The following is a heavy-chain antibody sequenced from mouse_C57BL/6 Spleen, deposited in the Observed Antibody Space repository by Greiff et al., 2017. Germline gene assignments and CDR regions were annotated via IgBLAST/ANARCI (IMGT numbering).Heavy chain of an antibody. CDR3: TRSDY. CDR1: RHTFTSYW. CDR2: IYPGNSDT. J-gene: IGHJ2*01. V-gene: IGHV1-5*01. Sequence: VQLQQSGTLLARSGASVKISCKTSRHTFTSYWMHLLKQRPGQGPEWIGAIYPGNSDTSYNQKFKSKAKLTAVTSASTAYMELSSLTNEDSAVYYCTRSDYWGQGTTLPVST.